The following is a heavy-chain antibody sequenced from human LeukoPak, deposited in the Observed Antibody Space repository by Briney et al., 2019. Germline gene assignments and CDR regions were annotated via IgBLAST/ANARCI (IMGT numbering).Heavy chain of an antibody. CDR1: GFTFSSYS. V-gene: IGHV3-21*01. Sequence: GGSLRLSCAASGFTFSSYSMNWVRQAPGKGLEWVSSISSSSSYIYYADSVKGRFTISRDNAKNSLYLQMNSLRAEDTAVYYCARDPAKLRYFDWAHDAFDIWGQGTMVTVSS. CDR3: ARDPAKLRYFDWAHDAFDI. D-gene: IGHD3-9*01. CDR2: ISSSSSYI. J-gene: IGHJ3*02.